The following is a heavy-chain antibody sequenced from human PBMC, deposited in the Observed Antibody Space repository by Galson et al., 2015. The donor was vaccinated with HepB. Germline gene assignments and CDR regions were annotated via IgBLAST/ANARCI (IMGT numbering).Heavy chain of an antibody. CDR1: GCTFSNSA. D-gene: IGHD2-15*01. V-gene: IGHV3-23*01. CDR3: AKFCRGGTCYGYYFDY. Sequence: SLRLSCAASGCTFSNSAMSWVRQAPGKGLEWVSTISYIGRDTYYADSVKGRFTISVDNSKDTLYLQLHSLRAEDTAVYYCAKFCRGGTCYGYYFDYWGQGTLVTVSS. CDR2: ISYIGRDT. J-gene: IGHJ4*02.